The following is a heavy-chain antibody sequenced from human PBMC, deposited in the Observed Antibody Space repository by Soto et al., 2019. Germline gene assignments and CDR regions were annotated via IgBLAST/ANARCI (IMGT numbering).Heavy chain of an antibody. J-gene: IGHJ4*02. CDR1: GGSISSGNYY. CDR3: ARGWGRWQHEKPGDF. D-gene: IGHD3-16*01. Sequence: PSETLSLTCTVSGGSISSGNYYWSWIRQPPGKGLEWIGFISYSGSTYYSTSLKSRVTISVDTSKSQFSLNLSFVTAADTAVYYCARGWGRWQHEKPGDFWGQGTLVTVSS. CDR2: ISYSGST. V-gene: IGHV4-30-4*01.